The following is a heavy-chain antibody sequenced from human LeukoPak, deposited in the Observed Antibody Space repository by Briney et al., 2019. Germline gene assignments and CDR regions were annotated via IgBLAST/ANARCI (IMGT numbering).Heavy chain of an antibody. D-gene: IGHD6-13*01. J-gene: IGHJ6*02. V-gene: IGHV3-30-3*01. CDR2: ISYDGSNK. CDR3: ARGSFSSLPGPHHGMDV. CDR1: GFTFSSYA. Sequence: GRSLRLSCAASGFTFSSYAMHWVRQAPGKGLEWVAVISYDGSNKYYADSVKGRFTVSRDNSKNTVYLQMNSLRDEDTAVYYCARGSFSSLPGPHHGMDVWGQGTTATVSS.